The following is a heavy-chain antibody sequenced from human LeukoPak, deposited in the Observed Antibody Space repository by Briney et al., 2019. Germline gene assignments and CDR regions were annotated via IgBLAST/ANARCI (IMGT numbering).Heavy chain of an antibody. CDR3: ARDYCSSTSCLLDY. CDR2: ISDSGGST. CDR1: GFTFSSYA. V-gene: IGHV3-23*01. D-gene: IGHD2-2*01. Sequence: GGSLRLSCAASGFTFSSYAMSWVRQAPGKGLEWVSAISDSGGSTYYADSVKGRFTISRDNSKNTLYLQMNSLRAEDTAVYYCARDYCSSTSCLLDYWGQGTLVTVSS. J-gene: IGHJ4*02.